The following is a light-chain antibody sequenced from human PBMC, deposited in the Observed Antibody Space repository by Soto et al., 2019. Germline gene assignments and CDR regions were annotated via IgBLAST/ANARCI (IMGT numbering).Light chain of an antibody. Sequence: QCVLTQPPSLSGAPGQRVTISCTGSRSNIGAGYDVHWYQHLPGTAPKVLIFDNSNRPSGVPDRFSGSKSGTSASLAITGLQAEDEAVYYCHSYDVSLRGPAFGGGTKVTVL. V-gene: IGLV1-40*01. CDR1: RSNIGAGYD. CDR2: DNS. J-gene: IGLJ2*01. CDR3: HSYDVSLRGPA.